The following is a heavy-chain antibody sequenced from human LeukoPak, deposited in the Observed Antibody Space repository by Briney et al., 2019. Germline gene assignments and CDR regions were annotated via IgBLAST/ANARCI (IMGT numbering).Heavy chain of an antibody. D-gene: IGHD3-22*01. V-gene: IGHV1-2*06. CDR2: IDPNSGVT. Sequence: ASVKVSCKASGYTFTGRYMHWVRQAPGQGLEWMGRIDPNSGVTNLAQKFQGRVTMTRDTSVSTAYMELSGLGSDDTAVYYCARGPWLDVWGKGTTVTVSS. J-gene: IGHJ6*04. CDR1: GYTFTGRY. CDR3: ARGPWLDV.